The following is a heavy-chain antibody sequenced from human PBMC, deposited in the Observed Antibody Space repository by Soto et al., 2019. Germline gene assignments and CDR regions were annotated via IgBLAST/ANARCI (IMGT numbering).Heavy chain of an antibody. V-gene: IGHV3-48*01. Sequence: VHLVESGGGLVQPGGSLRLSCAASRFTFGGFSMNWVRQAPGKGLEWVSYISSSSGIIYYADSVKGRFTISRDNAKNSLYLQMNSLRAEDTAVYFCAKMVTTYYYYYMDVWGKGTTVTVSS. CDR1: RFTFGGFS. CDR3: AKMVTTYYYYYMDV. D-gene: IGHD4-17*01. J-gene: IGHJ6*03. CDR2: ISSSSGII.